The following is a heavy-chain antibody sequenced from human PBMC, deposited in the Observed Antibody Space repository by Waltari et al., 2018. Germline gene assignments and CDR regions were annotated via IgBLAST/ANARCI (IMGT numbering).Heavy chain of an antibody. CDR3: ARDLMAVGAITREGVDD. J-gene: IGHJ4*02. CDR1: GFTFSSYA. Sequence: QVQLVQSGGGVVQPGRSLRLSCAASGFTFSSYAMHWVRQAPGKWLGWVEVISYDGSNKYSADSVKGRFTISRDNSKSTLCLQMSSVRADDTAVYYCARDLMAVGAITREGVDDWGQGSLVTVSS. D-gene: IGHD6-19*01. CDR2: ISYDGSNK. V-gene: IGHV3-30-3*01.